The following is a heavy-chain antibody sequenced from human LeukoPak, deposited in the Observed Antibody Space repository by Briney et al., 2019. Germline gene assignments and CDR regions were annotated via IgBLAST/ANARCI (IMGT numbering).Heavy chain of an antibody. CDR1: GFTFSGYD. CDR3: ARVPAGVIGMKDAFDI. CDR2: ISGSSSYI. Sequence: GGSLRLSCAASGFTFSGYDMNWVRQAPGKGLEWVSSISGSSSYIYYADSMKGRFTISRHNAKNSLYLQMNSLRAEDTAVYYCARVPAGVIGMKDAFDIWGQGTMVTVSS. D-gene: IGHD3-16*02. J-gene: IGHJ3*02. V-gene: IGHV3-21*01.